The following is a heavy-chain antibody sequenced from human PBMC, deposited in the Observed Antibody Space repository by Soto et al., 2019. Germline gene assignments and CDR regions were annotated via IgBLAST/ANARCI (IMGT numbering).Heavy chain of an antibody. CDR2: VGGSGFST. D-gene: IGHD2-2*01. CDR1: GFPFSSFS. V-gene: IGHV3-23*01. CDR3: AKASAPTGSYGYFDS. J-gene: IGHJ4*02. Sequence: PGGSLRLSCVASGFPFSSFSMSWVRQAPGKGLEWVSSVGGSGFSTYYADSVKGRFTISRDNSKSTLYLEMNSLRGDDTAVYFCAKASAPTGSYGYFDSWGQGTLVTVSS.